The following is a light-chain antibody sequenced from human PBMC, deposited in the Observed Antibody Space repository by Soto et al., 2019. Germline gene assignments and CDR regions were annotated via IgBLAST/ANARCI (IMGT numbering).Light chain of an antibody. CDR1: QSVSSN. Sequence: EIVMTQSPATLSVSPGERATLSCRASQSVSSNLAWYQQKPGQAPRLLIYGASTRASGIPARFSGSGSGTAFTLTISSLQSEDFAVYYCQPYNNWPPITFGPGTKVDIK. J-gene: IGKJ3*01. CDR3: QPYNNWPPIT. CDR2: GAS. V-gene: IGKV3-15*01.